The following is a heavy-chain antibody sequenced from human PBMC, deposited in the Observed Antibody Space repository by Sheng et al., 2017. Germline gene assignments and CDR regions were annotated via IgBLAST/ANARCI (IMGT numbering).Heavy chain of an antibody. CDR3: ARTPVDYSNYYYYYGMDV. J-gene: IGHJ6*02. D-gene: IGHD4-4*01. CDR2: IIPIFGTA. Sequence: QVQLVQSGAEVKKPGSSVKVSCKASGGTFSSYAISWVRQAPGQGLEWMGGIIPIFGTANYAQKFQGRVTITADESTSTAYMELSSLRSEDTAVYYCARTPVDYSNYYYYYGMDVWGQGTTVTVSS. CDR1: GGTFSSYA. V-gene: IGHV1-69*01.